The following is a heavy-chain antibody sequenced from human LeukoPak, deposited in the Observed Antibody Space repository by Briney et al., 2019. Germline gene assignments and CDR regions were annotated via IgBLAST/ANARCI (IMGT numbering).Heavy chain of an antibody. CDR1: GFTFSSYW. Sequence: GGSLRLSCAASGFTFSSYWMSWVRQAPGKGLEWVANIKQDGSEKYYVDSVKGRFTISRDNAKNSLYLQMNSLRAEDTAVYYCAKDPAATYGVGLFDPWGQGTLVTVSS. V-gene: IGHV3-7*03. J-gene: IGHJ5*02. CDR3: AKDPAATYGVGLFDP. D-gene: IGHD4-17*01. CDR2: IKQDGSEK.